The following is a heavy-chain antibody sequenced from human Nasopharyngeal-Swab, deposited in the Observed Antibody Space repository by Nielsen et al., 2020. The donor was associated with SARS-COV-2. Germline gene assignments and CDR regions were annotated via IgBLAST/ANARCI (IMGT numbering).Heavy chain of an antibody. CDR1: GFTFSDYY. CDR2: ISSSSSYI. D-gene: IGHD6-13*01. J-gene: IGHJ4*02. CDR3: ARDGYSSSWYDY. Sequence: GESLKISCAASGFTFSDYYMSWIRQAPGKGPEWVSYISSSSSYIYYADSVKGRFTISRDNAKNSLYLQMNSLRAEDTAVYYCARDGYSSSWYDYWGQGTLVTVSS. V-gene: IGHV3-11*06.